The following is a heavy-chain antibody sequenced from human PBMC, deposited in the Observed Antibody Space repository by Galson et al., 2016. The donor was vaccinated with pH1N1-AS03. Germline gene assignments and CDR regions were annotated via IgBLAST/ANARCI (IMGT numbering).Heavy chain of an antibody. Sequence: SLRLSCAASGFTLSSYSMSWVRQPPGKGLEGVSYISSSSTNKYYADSVRGRFTISRDNAKNSLFLQMNSRRDEDTAVYYCARDGGGYSHGYLDSWGQGALVIVSS. D-gene: IGHD5-18*01. CDR3: ARDGGGYSHGYLDS. CDR2: ISSSSTNK. V-gene: IGHV3-48*02. CDR1: GFTLSSYS. J-gene: IGHJ4*02.